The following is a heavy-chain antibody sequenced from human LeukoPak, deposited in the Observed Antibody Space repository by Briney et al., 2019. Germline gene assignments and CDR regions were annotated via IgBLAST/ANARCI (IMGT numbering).Heavy chain of an antibody. CDR1: GGSISSGGYY. CDR2: IYYSGST. Sequence: SETLSLTCTVSGGSISSGGYYWSWIRQPPGKGLEWIGYIYYSGSTNYNPSLKSRVTISVDTSKNQFSLKLSSVTAADTAVYYCARYSSSWFDPWGQGTLVTASS. D-gene: IGHD6-13*01. V-gene: IGHV4-61*08. J-gene: IGHJ5*02. CDR3: ARYSSSWFDP.